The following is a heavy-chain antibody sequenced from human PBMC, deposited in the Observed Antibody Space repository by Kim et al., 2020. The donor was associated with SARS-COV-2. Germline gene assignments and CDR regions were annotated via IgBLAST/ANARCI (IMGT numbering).Heavy chain of an antibody. Sequence: ASVKVSCKASGYTFTSYYMHWVRQAPGQGLEWMGIINPSGGSTSYAQKFQGRVTMTRDTSTSTVYMELSSLRSEETAVYYCARNIVVVPAAMVSRPGYSGYGDYYGMDVWGQGTTVTVSS. D-gene: IGHD2-2*01. CDR1: GYTFTSYY. J-gene: IGHJ6*02. CDR2: INPSGGST. CDR3: ARNIVVVPAAMVSRPGYSGYGDYYGMDV. V-gene: IGHV1-46*01.